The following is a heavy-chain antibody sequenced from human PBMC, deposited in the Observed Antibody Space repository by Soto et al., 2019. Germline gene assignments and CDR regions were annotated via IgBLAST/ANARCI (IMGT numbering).Heavy chain of an antibody. Sequence: QVQLKESGPGLVKPSETLPLTCNVSGGPIKTGDYYWNWIRQPPGKGLEWIGYVFYSGATNYSPSLKSRAAISMDTSKNQFSLSLTSVTAADTAVYYCARAGFSYGHLLFWGQGIRVTVST. CDR2: VFYSGAT. CDR3: ARAGFSYGHLLF. D-gene: IGHD3-10*01. J-gene: IGHJ4*02. V-gene: IGHV4-30-4*01. CDR1: GGPIKTGDYY.